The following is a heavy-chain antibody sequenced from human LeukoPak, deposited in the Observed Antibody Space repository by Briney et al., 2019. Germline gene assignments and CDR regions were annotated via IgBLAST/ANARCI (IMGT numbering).Heavy chain of an antibody. V-gene: IGHV3-30-3*01. D-gene: IGHD2-2*02. J-gene: IGHJ6*02. CDR3: ARGRYCSTTNCYSYYYYTMDV. CDR2: ISYDGSNK. Sequence: PGGSLRLSCAASGFTFSSYAMHWVRQAPGKGLEWVAVISYDGSNKYYADSVKGRFTISRDNSRNTLYLQMNSLRAEDTAVYYCARGRYCSTTNCYSYYYYTMDVWGQGTTVTVSS. CDR1: GFTFSSYA.